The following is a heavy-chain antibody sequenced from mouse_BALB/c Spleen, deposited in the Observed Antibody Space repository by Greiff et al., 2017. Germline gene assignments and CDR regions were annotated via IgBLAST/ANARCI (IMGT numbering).Heavy chain of an antibody. D-gene: IGHD2-1*01. CDR1: GFTFTDYY. Sequence: EVKLMESGGGLVQPGGSLRLSCATSGFTFTDYYMSWVRQPPGKALEWLGFIRNKANGYTTEYSASVKGRFTISRDNSQSILYLQMNTLRAEDSATYYCARDMGGNYAWFAYWGQGTLVTVSA. V-gene: IGHV7-3*02. J-gene: IGHJ3*01. CDR2: IRNKANGYTT. CDR3: ARDMGGNYAWFAY.